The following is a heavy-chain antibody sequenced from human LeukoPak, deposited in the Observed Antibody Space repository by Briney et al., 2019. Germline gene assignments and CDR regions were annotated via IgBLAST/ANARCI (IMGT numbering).Heavy chain of an antibody. CDR1: GGSISSGDYY. V-gene: IGHV4-30-4*01. D-gene: IGHD4-17*01. Sequence: SETLSLTCTVSGGSISSGDYYWSWIRQPPGKGLEWIGYIYYSGSTYYNPSLKSRVTISVDTSKNQFSLKLSSVTAADTAVYYCARGALDYGDPYWYFDLWGRGTLVTVSS. CDR2: IYYSGST. CDR3: ARGALDYGDPYWYFDL. J-gene: IGHJ2*01.